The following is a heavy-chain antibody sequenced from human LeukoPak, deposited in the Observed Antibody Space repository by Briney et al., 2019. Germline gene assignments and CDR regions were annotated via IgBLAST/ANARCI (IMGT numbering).Heavy chain of an antibody. Sequence: SETLSLTCTVSGGSISSYYWSWIQQPPGKGLEWIGYIYYSGSTNYNPSLKSRVTISVDTSKNQFSLKLSSVTAADTAVYYCARGDEMTTVTTYWYFDLWGRGTLVTVSS. J-gene: IGHJ2*01. CDR3: ARGDEMTTVTTYWYFDL. D-gene: IGHD4-17*01. CDR2: IYYSGST. V-gene: IGHV4-59*01. CDR1: GGSISSYY.